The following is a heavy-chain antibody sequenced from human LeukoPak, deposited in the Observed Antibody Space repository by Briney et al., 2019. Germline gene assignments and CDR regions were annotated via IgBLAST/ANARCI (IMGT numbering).Heavy chain of an antibody. Sequence: ASVKVSCKASGYTFTSYAMHWVRQAPGQRLEWMGWINAGNGNTKYSQKFQGRVTITRDTSASTAYMELSSLRSEDTAVYYCAGSAAAGTFHYYYYGMDVWGQGTTVTVSS. CDR1: GYTFTSYA. CDR3: AGSAAAGTFHYYYYGMDV. J-gene: IGHJ6*02. CDR2: INAGNGNT. V-gene: IGHV1-3*01. D-gene: IGHD6-13*01.